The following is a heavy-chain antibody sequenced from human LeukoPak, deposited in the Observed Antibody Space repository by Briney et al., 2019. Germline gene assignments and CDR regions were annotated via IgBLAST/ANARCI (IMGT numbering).Heavy chain of an antibody. J-gene: IGHJ4*02. CDR2: INHSGST. Sequence: SETLSLTCAVYGGSFSTYYWSWIRQPPGKGLEWIGEINHSGSTNYNPSLKSRVTISVDTSKNQFSLKLSSVTAADTAVYYCARGGFYCGGDCYVDYWGQGTLGTVSS. V-gene: IGHV4-34*01. CDR3: ARGGFYCGGDCYVDY. D-gene: IGHD2-21*02. CDR1: GGSFSTYY.